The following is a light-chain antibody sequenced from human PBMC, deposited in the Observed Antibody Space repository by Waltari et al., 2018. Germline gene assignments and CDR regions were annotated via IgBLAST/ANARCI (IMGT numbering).Light chain of an antibody. CDR1: QSLLHSNGYNY. CDR3: MQAVDTPRIT. V-gene: IGKV2-28*01. CDR2: LGS. Sequence: DIVMTQSPLSLPVTPGEPASISFRSSQSLLHSNGYNYLHWYLQKPGQSPQLLIYLGSNRASGVPDRFSGSGSGTDFTLKISRVEAEDVGLYYCMQAVDTPRITFGGGTKVEIK. J-gene: IGKJ4*01.